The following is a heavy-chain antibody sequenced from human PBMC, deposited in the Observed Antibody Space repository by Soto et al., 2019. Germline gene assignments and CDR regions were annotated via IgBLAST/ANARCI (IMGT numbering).Heavy chain of an antibody. CDR2: MSYDGSNK. CDR1: GFTFSSNG. CDR3: AKGESSGTPDY. V-gene: IGHV3-30*18. Sequence: QVPLVESGGGVVQPGRSLRLSCAASGFTFSSNGMHWVRQAPGKGLEGVAIMSYDGSNKYYADSVKGRFTISRDNPKNTLYLQMNSLRREDTAVYYCAKGESSGTPDYWGQGTLVTVSS. D-gene: IGHD3-22*01. J-gene: IGHJ4*02.